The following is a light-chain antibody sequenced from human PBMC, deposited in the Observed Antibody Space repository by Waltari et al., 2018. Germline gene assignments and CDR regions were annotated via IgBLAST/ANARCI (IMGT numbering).Light chain of an antibody. CDR2: DAS. CDR1: QGISSY. J-gene: IGKJ3*01. V-gene: IGKV3-11*01. Sequence: VLTQSPATLSLSPGERATLSCRASQGISSYLAWYQHKPGQPPSLLIYDASNRATGIPARFRGSGSVTDFTLTISSLEPEDFAVYYCQQRYNWPATFGPGTKVAIK. CDR3: QQRYNWPAT.